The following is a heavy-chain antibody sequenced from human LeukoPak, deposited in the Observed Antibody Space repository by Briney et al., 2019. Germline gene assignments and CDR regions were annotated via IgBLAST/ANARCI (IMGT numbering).Heavy chain of an antibody. J-gene: IGHJ5*02. CDR2: ITTYNGNT. CDR3: ARLSPPIASFCSGGTCYSGGFDP. CDR1: GYTFTNSG. V-gene: IGHV1-18*01. D-gene: IGHD2-15*01. Sequence: ASVKVSCKASGYTFTNSGISWVRQAPGQGREWMGWITTYNGNTYYAQKLQGRVTMTADTSTSTAYMELRSLRSDDTAVYYCARLSPPIASFCSGGTCYSGGFDPWGQGTLVTVSS.